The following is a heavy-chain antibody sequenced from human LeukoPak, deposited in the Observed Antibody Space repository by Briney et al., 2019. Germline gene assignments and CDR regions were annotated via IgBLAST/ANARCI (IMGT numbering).Heavy chain of an antibody. Sequence: PGGSLRLSCEASGSTFSRSWMSWVRQAPGKGPEWVALMRLAGSVIYYMESVKGRFTISRDNSKNTADLQMNSLRAEDTAVYYCAKVSWLGTLPSYHFDSWGQGTQVTVSS. D-gene: IGHD6-19*01. J-gene: IGHJ4*02. V-gene: IGHV3-7*03. CDR1: GSTFSRSW. CDR2: MRLAGSVI. CDR3: AKVSWLGTLPSYHFDS.